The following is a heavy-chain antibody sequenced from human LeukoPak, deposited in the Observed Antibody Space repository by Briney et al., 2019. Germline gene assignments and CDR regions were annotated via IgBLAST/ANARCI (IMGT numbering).Heavy chain of an antibody. CDR2: ITSGSNFI. CDR3: ARDLYYDILTGPTRRYFDF. D-gene: IGHD3-9*01. CDR1: GFTFSDYT. J-gene: IGHJ4*02. V-gene: IGHV3-21*01. Sequence: GGSLRLSCVASGFTFSDYTMNWVRQAPGKGLEWVSSITSGSNFIYYAAPVKGRFTISRDNANNSLYLQMKSLRAEDTAVYYCARDLYYDILTGPTRRYFDFWGQGTLVTVSS.